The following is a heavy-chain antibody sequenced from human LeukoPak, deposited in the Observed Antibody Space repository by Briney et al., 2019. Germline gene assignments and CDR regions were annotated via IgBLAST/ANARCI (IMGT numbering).Heavy chain of an antibody. D-gene: IGHD6-19*01. Sequence: PGGSLRLSCAASGFTVSSNYMSWVRQAPGKGLEWVSVIYSGGSTYYADSVKGRFTISRDNSKNTLYLQMNSLRAEDTAVYYCATAKYSSGWYYFDYWGQGTLVTASS. J-gene: IGHJ4*02. CDR1: GFTVSSNY. CDR3: ATAKYSSGWYYFDY. CDR2: IYSGGST. V-gene: IGHV3-66*01.